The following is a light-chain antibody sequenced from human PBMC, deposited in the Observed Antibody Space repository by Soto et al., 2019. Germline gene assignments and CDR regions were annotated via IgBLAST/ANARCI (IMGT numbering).Light chain of an antibody. Sequence: QSALTQPASVSGSPGQSITISCTGTSSDVGGYNYVSWSQQHPGKAPKLMIYEVINRPSGVSYRFSGSKSGNTASLTISGLQAEDEADYYCSSYTATNTYVFGTGTKLTVL. CDR1: SSDVGGYNY. CDR3: SSYTATNTYV. CDR2: EVI. J-gene: IGLJ1*01. V-gene: IGLV2-14*01.